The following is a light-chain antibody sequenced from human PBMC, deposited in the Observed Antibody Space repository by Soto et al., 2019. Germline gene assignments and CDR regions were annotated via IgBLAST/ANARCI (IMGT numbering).Light chain of an antibody. CDR1: RNIERW. J-gene: IGKJ1*01. CDR3: QHCDTSWP. V-gene: IGKV1-5*01. Sequence: VQRPQSPYTLSASVGDRVTITCRASRNIERWLAWYQQKPGKPPKLLILNASTLGSGVPSRFSGSGSGTEFTLTISGLQPDDFATYYCQHCDTSWPFGQGTKVDIK. CDR2: NAS.